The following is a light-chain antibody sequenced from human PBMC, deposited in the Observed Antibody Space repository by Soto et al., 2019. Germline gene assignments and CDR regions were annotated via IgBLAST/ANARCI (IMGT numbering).Light chain of an antibody. Sequence: QSVLTQPPSASGTPGQRVTISCSGGGSNIGSNTVNWYQQFPGTAPTLLIHSNNQRPSGVPDRFSGSKSGTSASLAISGLQSEDEAEYYCAAWDDSLDGVVFGGGTKLTVL. CDR2: SNN. CDR1: GSNIGSNT. J-gene: IGLJ3*02. V-gene: IGLV1-44*01. CDR3: AAWDDSLDGVV.